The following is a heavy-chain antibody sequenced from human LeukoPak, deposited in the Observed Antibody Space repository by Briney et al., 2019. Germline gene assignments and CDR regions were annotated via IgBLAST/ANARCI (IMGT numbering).Heavy chain of an antibody. Sequence: SQTLSLTCVISGDSVSSSRSAWNWIRQSPSRGLEWLGRTYYRSKWYNDYAVSVKSRITINPDTSKNQFSLQLNSVTPEDTAVYYCAREGYSSSWYGRYNWFDPWGQGTLVTVSS. CDR2: TYYRSKWYN. J-gene: IGHJ5*02. V-gene: IGHV6-1*01. CDR1: GDSVSSSRSA. D-gene: IGHD6-13*01. CDR3: AREGYSSSWYGRYNWFDP.